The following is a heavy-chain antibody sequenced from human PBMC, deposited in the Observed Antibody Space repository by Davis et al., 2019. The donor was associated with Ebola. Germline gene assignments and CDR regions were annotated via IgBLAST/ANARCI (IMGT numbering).Heavy chain of an antibody. J-gene: IGHJ6*02. CDR3: ARDLSPLDYGDYYYYYGMDV. D-gene: IGHD4-17*01. V-gene: IGHV1-3*01. CDR1: GYTFTSYA. Sequence: ASVKVSCKASGYTFTSYAMHWVRQAPGQRLEWMGWINAGNGNTKYSQKFQGRVTITRDTSASTAYMELSSLRSEDTAVCYCARDLSPLDYGDYYYYYGMDVWGQGTTVTVSS. CDR2: INAGNGNT.